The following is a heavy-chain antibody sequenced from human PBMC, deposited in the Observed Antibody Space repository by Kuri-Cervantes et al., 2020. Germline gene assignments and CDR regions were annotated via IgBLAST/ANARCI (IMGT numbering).Heavy chain of an antibody. Sequence: GSLRLSCTVSGGSISSGGYYWGWIRQPPEKGLEWIGSIYYSGSTYYNPSLKSRVTISVDMSKNQFSLRLSSVTAADTAVFYCARHSKMGYYYYNMDVWGQGTTVTVSS. J-gene: IGHJ6*02. CDR1: GGSISSGGYY. CDR2: IYYSGST. CDR3: ARHSKMGYYYYNMDV. D-gene: IGHD2-2*01. V-gene: IGHV4-39*01.